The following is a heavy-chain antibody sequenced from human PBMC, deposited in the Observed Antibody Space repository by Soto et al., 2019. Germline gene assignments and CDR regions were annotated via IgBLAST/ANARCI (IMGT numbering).Heavy chain of an antibody. V-gene: IGHV3-30*03. CDR1: GFPFRHYG. CDR2: ISFDGHDQ. J-gene: IGHJ4*02. Sequence: QVQLVESGGGVVEPGRSLRLSCAASGFPFRHYGMHWVRQATGKGLEWMADISFDGHDQDYADSVKGRFTISRDNSKRRLYMHVNGLRAEVTAVYYCASQQGLGPVWGQGNLVNVSS. D-gene: IGHD6-19*01. CDR3: ASQQGLGPV.